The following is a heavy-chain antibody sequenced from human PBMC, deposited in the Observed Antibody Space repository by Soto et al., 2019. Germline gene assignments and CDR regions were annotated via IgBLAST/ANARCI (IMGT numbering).Heavy chain of an antibody. D-gene: IGHD5-18*01. V-gene: IGHV1-3*01. J-gene: IGHJ4*02. CDR3: ARAAGMVALDY. CDR1: GYIFSRND. Sequence: ASVKVSCKASGYIFSRNDIHWVRQAPGQRLEWMGWMNAGNGNTRYSREFQARVTFTRDTAASTGYMELSSLRSEDTAVYYCARAAGMVALDYWGQGTLVTGSS. CDR2: MNAGNGNT.